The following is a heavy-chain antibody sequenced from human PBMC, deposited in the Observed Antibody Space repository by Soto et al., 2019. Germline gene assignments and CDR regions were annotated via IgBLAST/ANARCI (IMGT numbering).Heavy chain of an antibody. D-gene: IGHD2-2*01. Sequence: EVQLVESGGGLVQPGGSLRLSCAASGFTFSSYWMSWVRQAPGKGLEWVSNINQDGSEKYYVDSVKGRFTISRDIAKNSLYPQMDSLRAEDTAVYYCAGLGEVPSAIFDYWSQGTLFTISS. CDR1: GFTFSSYW. CDR3: AGLGEVPSAIFDY. CDR2: INQDGSEK. V-gene: IGHV3-7*01. J-gene: IGHJ4*02.